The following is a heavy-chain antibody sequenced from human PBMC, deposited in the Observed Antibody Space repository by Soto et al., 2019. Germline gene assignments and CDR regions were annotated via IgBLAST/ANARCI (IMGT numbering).Heavy chain of an antibody. CDR1: GGSISSSHW. CDR3: ARVVLSITRGAFDA. J-gene: IGHJ3*01. D-gene: IGHD1-20*01. V-gene: IGHV4-4*02. CDR2: ISHSGTS. Sequence: QVQLQESGPGLVKPSGTLSLTCAVSGGSISSSHWWTWVRQSPGKGLEYIGEISHSGTSNSNPSRKSRATLSVDRSKNHFSLTLTSVTAADTAVYYCARVVLSITRGAFDAWGQGTPVIVSS.